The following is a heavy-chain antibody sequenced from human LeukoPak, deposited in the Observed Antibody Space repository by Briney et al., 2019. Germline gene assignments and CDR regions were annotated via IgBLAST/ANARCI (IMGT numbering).Heavy chain of an antibody. CDR1: GDIVSSNSAA. Sequence: SQTLSLTCAISGDIVSSNSAAWNWIRQSPSRGLEWLGRTYYRSKLYNDYAVSVKSRITINPDTSKNQFSLQLNSVTPEDTAVYYCARVEAPGYCSGGSCYLSGSGAFDIWGQGTMVTVSS. D-gene: IGHD2-15*01. CDR3: ARVEAPGYCSGGSCYLSGSGAFDI. J-gene: IGHJ3*02. V-gene: IGHV6-1*01. CDR2: TYYRSKLYN.